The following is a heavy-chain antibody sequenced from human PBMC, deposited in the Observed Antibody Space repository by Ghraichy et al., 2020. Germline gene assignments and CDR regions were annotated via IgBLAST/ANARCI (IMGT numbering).Heavy chain of an antibody. CDR3: ARGSAYRYYYDSSGYNDAFDI. Sequence: GGSLRLSCAASGFTFSSYAMHWVRQAPGKGLEWVAVISYDGSNKYYADSVKGRFTISRDNSKNTLYLQMNSLRAEDTAVYYCARGSAYRYYYDSSGYNDAFDIWGQGTMVTVSS. CDR2: ISYDGSNK. D-gene: IGHD3-22*01. V-gene: IGHV3-30*01. J-gene: IGHJ3*02. CDR1: GFTFSSYA.